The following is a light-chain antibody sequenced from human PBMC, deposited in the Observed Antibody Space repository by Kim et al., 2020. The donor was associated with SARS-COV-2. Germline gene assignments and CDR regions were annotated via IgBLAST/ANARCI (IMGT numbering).Light chain of an antibody. V-gene: IGKV3-15*01. CDR2: SAS. J-gene: IGKJ2*01. CDR1: QTISSN. CDR3: HQYNFWPYS. Sequence: VSPGERATLSCRASQTISSNLAWFQQKPGQAPRLLIYSASSRATGVPTRFSGSGFGTEFSLTISGLQSEDFATYHCHQYNFWPYSFGQGTKLEI.